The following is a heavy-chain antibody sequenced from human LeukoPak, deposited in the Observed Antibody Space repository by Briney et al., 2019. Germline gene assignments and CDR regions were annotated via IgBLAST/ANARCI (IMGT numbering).Heavy chain of an antibody. V-gene: IGHV4-61*01. J-gene: IGHJ5*02. Sequence: SETLSLTCTVSGGSISSSSYYWSWIRQPPGKGLEWIGYIHYSGSTNYNPSLKSRVTISVDTSKNQFSLKLSSVTAADTAVYYCAREGYCSGGSCYRSWLDPWGQGTLVTVSS. CDR1: GGSISSSSYY. CDR3: AREGYCSGGSCYRSWLDP. CDR2: IHYSGST. D-gene: IGHD2-15*01.